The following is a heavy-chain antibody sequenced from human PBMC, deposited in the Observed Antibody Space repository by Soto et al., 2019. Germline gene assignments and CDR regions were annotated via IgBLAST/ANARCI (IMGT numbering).Heavy chain of an antibody. V-gene: IGHV3-30-3*01. D-gene: IGHD1-26*01. CDR3: ARDLGPYSGSYYYFDY. Sequence: LRLSCAASGFTFSSYAMHWVRQAPGKGLEWVAVISYDGSNKYYADSVKGRFTISRDNSKNTLYLQMNSLRAEDTAVYYCARDLGPYSGSYYYFDYWGQGTLVTVSS. CDR1: GFTFSSYA. CDR2: ISYDGSNK. J-gene: IGHJ4*02.